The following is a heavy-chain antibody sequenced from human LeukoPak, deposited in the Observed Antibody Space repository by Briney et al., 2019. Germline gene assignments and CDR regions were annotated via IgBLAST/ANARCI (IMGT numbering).Heavy chain of an antibody. D-gene: IGHD3-10*01. V-gene: IGHV4-59*01. CDR3: ARDRKAYGSGPKTYYYGMDV. CDR1: GGSISCYY. J-gene: IGHJ6*02. CDR2: IYYSGST. Sequence: SSETLSLTCTVSGGSISCYYGSWIRQPPGKGPEWIGYIYYSGSTNYNPSLKSRVTISVDTSKNQFSLKLSSVTAADTAVYYCARDRKAYGSGPKTYYYGMDVWGQGTTVTVSS.